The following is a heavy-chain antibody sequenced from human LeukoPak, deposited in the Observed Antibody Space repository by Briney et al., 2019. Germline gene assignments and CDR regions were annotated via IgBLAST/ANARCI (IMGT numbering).Heavy chain of an antibody. J-gene: IGHJ5*02. D-gene: IGHD3-3*01. CDR2: IYYSGST. V-gene: IGHV4-39*01. CDR3: ARELYDFWSGYYTDGNWFDP. CDR1: GGSISSSSYY. Sequence: SETLSLTCTVSGGSISSSSYYWGWIRQPPGKGLEWIGSIYYSGSTYYNPSLKSRVTISVDTSKNQFSLKLSSVTAADTAVYYCARELYDFWSGYYTDGNWFDPWGLGTLVTVSS.